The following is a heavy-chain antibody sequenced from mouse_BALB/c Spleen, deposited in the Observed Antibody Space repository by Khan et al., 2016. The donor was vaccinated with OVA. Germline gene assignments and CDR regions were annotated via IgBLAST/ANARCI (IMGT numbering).Heavy chain of an antibody. D-gene: IGHD2-1*01. V-gene: IGHV1S132*01. Sequence: QIQLVQSGAELVKPGASVKLSCKTSGYTFTSYWIQWVKQRPGQGLGWIGEIFPGTGTTYYNENFKGKATLTIDTSSTTSYMQLSSLTSEDSAVYVCARVYFGNYEFAYWGQGTLVTVSS. CDR2: IFPGTGTT. CDR3: ARVYFGNYEFAY. CDR1: GYTFTSYW. J-gene: IGHJ3*01.